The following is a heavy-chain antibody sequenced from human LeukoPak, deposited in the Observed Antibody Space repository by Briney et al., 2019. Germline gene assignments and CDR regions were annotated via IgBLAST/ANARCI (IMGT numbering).Heavy chain of an antibody. CDR1: GFTFSSYP. CDR2: IGDSGGNT. V-gene: IGHV3-23*01. Sequence: GGSLRLSCAASGFTFSSYPMTWVRQASGKGLDWVSTIGDSGGNTFYADSVKGRFTISRDNSKNTLFLQMISLRAEDTAVYYCARDVGITVGATDYWGQGALVTVSS. CDR3: ARDVGITVGATDY. D-gene: IGHD1-26*01. J-gene: IGHJ4*02.